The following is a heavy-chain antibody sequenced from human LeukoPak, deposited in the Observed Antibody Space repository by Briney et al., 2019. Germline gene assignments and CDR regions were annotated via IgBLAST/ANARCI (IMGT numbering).Heavy chain of an antibody. D-gene: IGHD2-2*01. CDR1: GDTFTGYY. J-gene: IGHJ4*02. Sequence: ASVKVSCKASGDTFTGYYIHGGPQAPGQRLEWRGWINPNSGGTNYAQKFQGRVTMTRDTSISTAYMELSRLRSDDTAVYYCARVSSDIVVVPADSYYFDYWGQGTLVTVSS. CDR2: INPNSGGT. V-gene: IGHV1-2*02. CDR3: ARVSSDIVVVPADSYYFDY.